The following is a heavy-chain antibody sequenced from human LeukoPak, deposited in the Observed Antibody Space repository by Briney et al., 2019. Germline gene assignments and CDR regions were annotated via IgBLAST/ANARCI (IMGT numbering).Heavy chain of an antibody. CDR3: AKVETIFGVVNPYFDY. CDR1: GFTFSSYG. D-gene: IGHD3-3*01. V-gene: IGHV3-30*02. Sequence: GGSLRLSCAASGFTFSSYGMHWVRQAPGKGLEWMAFIRYDGSNKYYGDSVKGRFTISRDNSKNTLYLQMNSLRAEDTAVCYCAKVETIFGVVNPYFDYWGQGTLVTVSS. J-gene: IGHJ4*02. CDR2: IRYDGSNK.